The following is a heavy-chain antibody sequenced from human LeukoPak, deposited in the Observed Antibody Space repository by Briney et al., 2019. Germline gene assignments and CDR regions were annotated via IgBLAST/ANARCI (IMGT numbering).Heavy chain of an antibody. CDR2: VKQDGNEK. D-gene: IGHD2-2*01. Sequence: GRSLRLSCTASGFIFSSYWMTWVRQAPGKGLEWVANVKQDGNEKYYVDSVKGRFTISRDNAQNSLYLQMNSLRADDTAVYYCARKLGYCTGASCYVDYWGQGTLVTVSS. V-gene: IGHV3-7*03. CDR1: GFIFSSYW. CDR3: ARKLGYCTGASCYVDY. J-gene: IGHJ4*02.